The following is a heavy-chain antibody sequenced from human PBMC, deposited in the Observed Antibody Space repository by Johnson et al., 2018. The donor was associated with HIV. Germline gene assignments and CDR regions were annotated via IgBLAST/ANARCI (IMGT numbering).Heavy chain of an antibody. CDR2: IRYDGSNK. J-gene: IGHJ3*02. D-gene: IGHD6-13*01. CDR1: GFTFSSYG. CDR3: AKDWGIAAAGTDAFDI. Sequence: QVQLVESGGGVVQPGRSLRLSCAASGFTFSSYGMHWVRQAPGKGLEWVAFIRYDGSNKYYADSVKGRFTISRDNSKNTLYLQMNSLRAEDTAVYYCAKDWGIAAAGTDAFDIWVQGTMVTVSS. V-gene: IGHV3-30*02.